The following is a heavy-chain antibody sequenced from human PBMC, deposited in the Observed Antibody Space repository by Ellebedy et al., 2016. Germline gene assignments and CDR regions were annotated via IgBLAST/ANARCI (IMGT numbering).Heavy chain of an antibody. CDR3: ARGQDYAFDH. Sequence: GGSLRLSXSASGFTFSSYAMHWVRQAPGKGLEWISHITGSSGTRIYVDSVKGRYIISRDNAKNSLFLQMNSLRDEDTAVYYCARGQDYAFDHWGQGALVTVSS. D-gene: IGHD3-16*01. V-gene: IGHV3-48*02. CDR2: ITGSSGTR. J-gene: IGHJ4*02. CDR1: GFTFSSYA.